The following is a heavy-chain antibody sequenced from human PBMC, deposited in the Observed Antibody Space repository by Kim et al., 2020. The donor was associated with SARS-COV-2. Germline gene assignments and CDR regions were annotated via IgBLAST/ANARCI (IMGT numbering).Heavy chain of an antibody. Sequence: SETLSLTCSVSGDSISRYYWSWIRQPAKKGLEWIGRMYNDLNTNYNPSLKSRVTMSVDTFRNQFSLTLRSVTAADTAVYYCAKFYGSGSNWYFDLWGRG. D-gene: IGHD3-10*01. V-gene: IGHV4-4*07. CDR3: AKFYGSGSNWYFDL. CDR1: GDSISRYY. CDR2: MYNDLNT. J-gene: IGHJ2*01.